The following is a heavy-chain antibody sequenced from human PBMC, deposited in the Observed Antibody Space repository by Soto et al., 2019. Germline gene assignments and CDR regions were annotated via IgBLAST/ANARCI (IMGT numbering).Heavy chain of an antibody. CDR2: ISGDGSTA. D-gene: IGHD1-1*01. Sequence: LRLFCADSGFTFRAYWMHWVRQVTGKGLTWVSRISGDGSTATYADSVKGRFVISRDNAKNSLYLEMNTLRADDSGLYYCARGPRVSSTGTGAHWGRGTLVTVSS. CDR3: ARGPRVSSTGTGAH. CDR1: GFTFRAYW. V-gene: IGHV3-74*01. J-gene: IGHJ4*02.